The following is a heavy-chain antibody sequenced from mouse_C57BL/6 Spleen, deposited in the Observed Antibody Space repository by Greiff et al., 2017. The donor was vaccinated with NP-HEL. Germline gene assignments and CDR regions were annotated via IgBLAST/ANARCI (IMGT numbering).Heavy chain of an antibody. D-gene: IGHD3-2*02. Sequence: EVMLVESGGGLVKPGGSLKLSCAASGFTFSDYGMHWVRQAPEKGLEWVAYISSGSSTIYYADTVKGRFTISRDNAKNTLFLQMTSLRSEDMAMYYCARPRSEAMDYWGQGTSVTVSS. CDR2: ISSGSSTI. CDR3: ARPRSEAMDY. CDR1: GFTFSDYG. V-gene: IGHV5-17*01. J-gene: IGHJ4*01.